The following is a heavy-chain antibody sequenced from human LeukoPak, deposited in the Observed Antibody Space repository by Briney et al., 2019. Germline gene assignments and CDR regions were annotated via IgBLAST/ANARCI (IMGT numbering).Heavy chain of an antibody. V-gene: IGHV1-69*13. D-gene: IGHD2-2*01. CDR2: IIPIFGTA. J-gene: IGHJ6*02. Sequence: ASVKVSCKASGGTFSSYAISWVRQAPGQGLEWMGGIIPIFGTANYAQKFQGRVTITADESTSTAYMELRSLRSDDTAVYYCARRCSSTSCSTWSYYYYGMDVWGQGTTVTVSS. CDR3: ARRCSSTSCSTWSYYYYGMDV. CDR1: GGTFSSYA.